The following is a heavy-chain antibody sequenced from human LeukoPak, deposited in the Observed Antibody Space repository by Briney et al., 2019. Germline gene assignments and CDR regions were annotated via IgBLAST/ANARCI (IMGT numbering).Heavy chain of an antibody. CDR1: GGSFSGYY. D-gene: IGHD2-15*01. CDR3: ASMSCSGGSCYPTDY. V-gene: IGHV4-34*01. J-gene: IGHJ4*02. CDR2: INHSGST. Sequence: SETLSLTCAVYGGSFSGYYWSWIRQPPGKGLEWIGEINHSGSTNYNPSLKSRVTISVDTSKNQFSLKLGSVTAADTAVYYCASMSCSGGSCYPTDYWGQGTLVTVSS.